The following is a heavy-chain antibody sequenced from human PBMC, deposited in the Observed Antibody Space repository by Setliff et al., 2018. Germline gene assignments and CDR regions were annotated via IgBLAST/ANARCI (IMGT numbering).Heavy chain of an antibody. J-gene: IGHJ4*02. D-gene: IGHD2-21*01. CDR2: IYPADSDS. CDR3: ASVTYCGGDCYSFEY. CDR1: GYKFSTYW. V-gene: IGHV5-51*01. Sequence: GGSLKIYCHTSGYKFSTYWIWWVRQMPGQGLELMGIIYPADSDSRYSPSVEGQLTMTTDTYTSTAYVELRSLRCDDTAVYFCASVTYCGGDCYSFEYWGQGTLVTVSS.